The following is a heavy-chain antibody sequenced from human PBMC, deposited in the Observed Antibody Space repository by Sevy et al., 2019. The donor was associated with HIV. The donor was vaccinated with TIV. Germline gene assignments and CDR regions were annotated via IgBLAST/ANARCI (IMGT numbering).Heavy chain of an antibody. J-gene: IGHJ6*02. CDR3: ANVDYGDYVRCYYYYGMDV. Sequence: ASVKVSCKASGYTFTSYGISWVRQAPGQGLEWMGWISAYNGNTNYAQKLQGRVTMTTDTSTGTAYMELRRLRSDDTAEYYCANVDYGDYVRCYYYYGMDVWGQGTTVTVSS. D-gene: IGHD4-17*01. CDR2: ISAYNGNT. CDR1: GYTFTSYG. V-gene: IGHV1-18*01.